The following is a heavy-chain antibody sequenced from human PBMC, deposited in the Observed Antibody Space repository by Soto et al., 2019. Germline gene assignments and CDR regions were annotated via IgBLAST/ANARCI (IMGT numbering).Heavy chain of an antibody. CDR2: IIPIFGTA. J-gene: IGHJ3*02. Sequence: VASVKVSCKASGGTFSSYAISWVRQAPGQGLEWMGGIIPIFGTANYAQKFQGRVTITADESTSTAYMELSSLRSEDTAVYYCARVITTPTSLDIWGQGTMVTVS. CDR3: ARVITTPTSLDI. V-gene: IGHV1-69*13. CDR1: GGTFSSYA. D-gene: IGHD4-4*01.